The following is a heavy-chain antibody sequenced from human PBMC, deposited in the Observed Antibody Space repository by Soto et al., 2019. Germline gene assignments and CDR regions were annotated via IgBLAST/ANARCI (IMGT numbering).Heavy chain of an antibody. J-gene: IGHJ4*02. Sequence: QVQLVESGGGVVQPGRSLRLSCAASGFTFSSYAMHWVRQAPGKGLEWVAVISYDGSNKYYADSVKGRFTISRDNSKNXLYLQMNSLRAEDTAVYYCARDLGYCSGGSCYPDYWGQGTLVTVSS. CDR3: ARDLGYCSGGSCYPDY. V-gene: IGHV3-30-3*01. CDR1: GFTFSSYA. D-gene: IGHD2-15*01. CDR2: ISYDGSNK.